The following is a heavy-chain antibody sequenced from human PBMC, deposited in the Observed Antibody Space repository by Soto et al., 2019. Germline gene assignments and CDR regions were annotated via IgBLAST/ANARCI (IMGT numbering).Heavy chain of an antibody. Sequence: PGGSLRLSCAASGFTFSSYAMSWVRQAPGKGLEWVSAISGSGGSTYYADSVKGRFTISRDNSKNTLYLQMNSLRAEDTAVYYCAKGGANRYSSSWPYYGMDVWGQGTTVTVSS. CDR1: GFTFSSYA. D-gene: IGHD6-13*01. CDR2: ISGSGGST. CDR3: AKGGANRYSSSWPYYGMDV. J-gene: IGHJ6*02. V-gene: IGHV3-23*01.